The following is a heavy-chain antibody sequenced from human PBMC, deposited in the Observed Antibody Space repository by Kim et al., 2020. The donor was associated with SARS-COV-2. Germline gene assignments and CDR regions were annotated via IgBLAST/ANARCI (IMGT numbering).Heavy chain of an antibody. CDR2: T. V-gene: IGHV3-11*05. Sequence: TNYADSVKGRFTISRDNAKNSLYLQMNSLRAEDTAVYYCARVSLCWYVDYWGQGTLVTVSS. CDR3: ARVSLCWYVDY. J-gene: IGHJ4*02. D-gene: IGHD3-16*01.